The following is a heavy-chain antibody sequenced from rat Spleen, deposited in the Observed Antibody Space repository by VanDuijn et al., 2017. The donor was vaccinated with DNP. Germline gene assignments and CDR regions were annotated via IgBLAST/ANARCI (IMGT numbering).Heavy chain of an antibody. CDR2: ISRTGDTI. J-gene: IGHJ2*01. CDR1: GFTFSNSD. Sequence: EVQLVESGGGLVQPGRSLKLSCAASGFTFSNSDMAWVRQAPTKGLEWVASISRTGDTIYYRDSVTGRFTVSRDNAKSTLYLQMDSLRSEDTATYYCTRGGTYYFDYWGQGVMVTVSS. V-gene: IGHV5-25*01. CDR3: TRGGTYYFDY.